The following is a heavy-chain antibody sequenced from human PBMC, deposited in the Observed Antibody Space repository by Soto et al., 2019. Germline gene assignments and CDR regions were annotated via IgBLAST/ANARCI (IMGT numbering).Heavy chain of an antibody. V-gene: IGHV3-11*01. D-gene: IGHD2-15*01. CDR1: GFTFSDYY. J-gene: IGHJ3*02. Sequence: SLRLSCAASGFTFSDYYMTWIRQAPGKGLEWVSYISSSGTGIYYADSVRGRFTISRDNAKNSVYLQMSSLRAEDTAVYYCARAYSDAFDIWGQGTMVTVSS. CDR2: ISSSGTGI. CDR3: ARAYSDAFDI.